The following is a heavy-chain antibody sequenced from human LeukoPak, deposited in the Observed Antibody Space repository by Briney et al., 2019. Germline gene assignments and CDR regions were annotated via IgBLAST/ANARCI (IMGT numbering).Heavy chain of an antibody. CDR2: IYYSGST. Sequence: SETLSLTCTVSGGSISSYYWSWIRQPPGKGLEWIGYIYYSGSTNYNPSLKSRVTISVGTSKNQFSLKLSSVTAADTAVYYCARDARLRWQTNEGGAFDIWGQGTMVTVSS. D-gene: IGHD4-23*01. CDR3: ARDARLRWQTNEGGAFDI. J-gene: IGHJ3*02. V-gene: IGHV4-59*12. CDR1: GGSISSYY.